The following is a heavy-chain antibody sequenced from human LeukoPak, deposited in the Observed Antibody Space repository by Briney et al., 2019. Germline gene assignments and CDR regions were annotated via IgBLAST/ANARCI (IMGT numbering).Heavy chain of an antibody. D-gene: IGHD3-22*01. CDR1: GYTFTGYY. Sequence: ASVNVTCKASGYTFTGYYMHWVRQAPGQGLEWMGWINPNSGGTNYAQKFQGRVTMTRDTSISTAYMELSRLRSDDAAVYYCARHAYYDSSGPPTDRTFDIWGQGTMVTVPS. CDR3: ARHAYYDSSGPPTDRTFDI. CDR2: INPNSGGT. V-gene: IGHV1-2*02. J-gene: IGHJ3*02.